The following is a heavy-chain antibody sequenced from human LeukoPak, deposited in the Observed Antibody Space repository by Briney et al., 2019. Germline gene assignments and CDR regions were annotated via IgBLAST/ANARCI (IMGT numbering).Heavy chain of an antibody. CDR2: INHSGST. D-gene: IGHD3-3*01. J-gene: IGHJ4*02. CDR1: GGSFSGYY. V-gene: IGHV4-34*01. Sequence: SETLSFTCTVYGGSFSGYYWSWIRQPPGKGLEWIGEINHSGSTNYNPSLKSRVTISVDTSKNQFSLKLSSVTAADTAVYYCARGGDFWSGYYNPSYWGQGTLVTVSS. CDR3: ARGGDFWSGYYNPSY.